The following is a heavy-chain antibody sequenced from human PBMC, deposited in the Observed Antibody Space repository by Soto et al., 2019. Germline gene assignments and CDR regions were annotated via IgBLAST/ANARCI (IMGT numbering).Heavy chain of an antibody. J-gene: IGHJ4*02. CDR3: ARVTRLLRYFDWLLYFDY. D-gene: IGHD3-9*01. CDR2: INHSGST. CDR1: GGSFSGYY. V-gene: IGHV4-34*01. Sequence: SETLSLTCAVYGGSFSGYYWSWIRQPPGKGLEWIGEINHSGSTNYNPSLKSRVTISVDTSKNQFSLKLSSVTAADTAVYYCARVTRLLRYFDWLLYFDYWGQGTLVTVSS.